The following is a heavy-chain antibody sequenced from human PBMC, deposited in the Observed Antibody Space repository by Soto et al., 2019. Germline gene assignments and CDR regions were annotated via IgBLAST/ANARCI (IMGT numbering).Heavy chain of an antibody. D-gene: IGHD2-15*01. V-gene: IGHV3-33*01. J-gene: IGHJ4*02. CDR1: GFTFSSYG. CDR2: IWYDGSNK. Sequence: GGSLRLSCAAPGFTFSSYGMHWVRQAPGKGLEWVAVIWYDGSNKYYADSVKGRFTISRDNSKNTLYLQMNSLRAEDTAVYYCARDRAYCSGGSCYPGPFDYWGQGTLVTVSS. CDR3: ARDRAYCSGGSCYPGPFDY.